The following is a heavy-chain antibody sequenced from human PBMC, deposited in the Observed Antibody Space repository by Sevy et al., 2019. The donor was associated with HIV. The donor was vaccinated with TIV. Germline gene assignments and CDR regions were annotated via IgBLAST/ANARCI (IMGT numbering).Heavy chain of an antibody. CDR2: ISSSGSGT. J-gene: IGHJ6*02. CDR1: GFTFSGSA. CDR3: VKDSVFYDSSSGYRPFYYYGMDV. V-gene: IGHV3-64D*09. D-gene: IGHD3-3*01. Sequence: GGSLRLSCSASGFTFSGSALHWVRQAPGKVLEYVSVISSSGSGTYYAESVKGRFTISRDNSKNTLYLQMRRLRTEDTAVYYCVKDSVFYDSSSGYRPFYYYGMDVWGQGTSVTVSS.